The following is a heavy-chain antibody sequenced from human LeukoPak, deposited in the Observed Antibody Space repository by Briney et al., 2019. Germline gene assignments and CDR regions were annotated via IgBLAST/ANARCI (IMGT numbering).Heavy chain of an antibody. J-gene: IGHJ4*02. V-gene: IGHV3-33*01. D-gene: IGHD3-10*01. Sequence: GGSLRLSCAASGFTFSSYGMHWVRQAPGKGLEWVAVIWHDGSEKYYADSVKGRVTISRDNSKNTVYLQMNSLRAEDTAVYFCARDASSGSLHFDYWGQGILVTVSS. CDR3: ARDASSGSLHFDY. CDR2: IWHDGSEK. CDR1: GFTFSSYG.